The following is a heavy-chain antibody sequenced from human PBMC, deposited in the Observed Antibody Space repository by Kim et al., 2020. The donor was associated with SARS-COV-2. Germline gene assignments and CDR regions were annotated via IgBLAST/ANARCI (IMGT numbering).Heavy chain of an antibody. D-gene: IGHD3-10*01. CDR1: GFTFSRYA. J-gene: IGHJ4*02. CDR3: TGLIGVKEDSDY. Sequence: GGSLRLSCSASGFTFSRYAMHWVRQAPGKTLTYVSGISEKCNTYYTDSVKGRFTISRDNSKNTLYLQLSSLGAEDTAVYYCTGLIGVKEDSDYWGQGTLVTVSS. CDR2: ISEKCNT. V-gene: IGHV3-64D*06.